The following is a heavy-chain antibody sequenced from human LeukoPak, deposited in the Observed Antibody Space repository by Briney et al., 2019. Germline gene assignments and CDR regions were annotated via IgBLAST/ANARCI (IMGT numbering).Heavy chain of an antibody. D-gene: IGHD5-12*01. Sequence: GGSLRLSCAASGFTFSSYWMSWVRQAPGKGLEWVANIKQDGSEKNYVDSVKGRFTISRDNAKNSLELQMNSLRAEDTAVYYCARAGGYASSWAYWGQGTLVTVSS. CDR3: ARAGGYASSWAY. J-gene: IGHJ4*02. CDR2: IKQDGSEK. CDR1: GFTFSSYW. V-gene: IGHV3-7*01.